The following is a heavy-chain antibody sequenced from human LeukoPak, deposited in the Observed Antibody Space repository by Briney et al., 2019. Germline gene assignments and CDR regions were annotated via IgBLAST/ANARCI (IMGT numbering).Heavy chain of an antibody. J-gene: IGHJ4*02. CDR1: GITVSNNY. CDR2: IHIDGTT. CDR3: ASGSDSSH. D-gene: IGHD6-19*01. V-gene: IGHV3-66*02. Sequence: GGSLRLSCAASGITVSNNYMNWVRQAPGKGLEWVSVIHIDGTTYYEASVKGRFTISRDNSKNTAYLKINSLRPEDTALYYCASGSDSSHWGQGTLVTVSS.